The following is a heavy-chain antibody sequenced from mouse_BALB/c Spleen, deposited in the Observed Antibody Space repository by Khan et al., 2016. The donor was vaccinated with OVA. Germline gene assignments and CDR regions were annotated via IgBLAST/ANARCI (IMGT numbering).Heavy chain of an antibody. D-gene: IGHD1-1*01. V-gene: IGHV3-2*02. CDR2: ISYSGVT. CDR1: GYSITSGYA. Sequence: EVKLEEPGPGLVKPSQSLSLTCTVTGYSITSGYAWNWIRQFPGNKLEWMGYISYSGVTSYTPSLKSRISITRDTSKNQFFLQLNSVTTEDTATYYCARGNYYGYYFDYWGQGTTLTVSS. CDR3: ARGNYYGYYFDY. J-gene: IGHJ2*01.